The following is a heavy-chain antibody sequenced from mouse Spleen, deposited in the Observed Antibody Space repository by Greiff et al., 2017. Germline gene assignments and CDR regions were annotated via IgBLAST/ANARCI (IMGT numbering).Heavy chain of an antibody. J-gene: IGHJ3*01. Sequence: EVKLMESGGGLVKPGGSLKLSCAASGFTFSDYGMHWVRQAPEKGLEWVAYISSGSSTIYYADTVKGRFTISRDNAKNTLFLQMTSLRSEDTAMYYCARGYYYDGSYYAWFAYWGQGTLVTVSA. D-gene: IGHD1-1*01. CDR1: GFTFSDYG. CDR2: ISSGSSTI. CDR3: ARGYYYDGSYYAWFAY. V-gene: IGHV5-17*01.